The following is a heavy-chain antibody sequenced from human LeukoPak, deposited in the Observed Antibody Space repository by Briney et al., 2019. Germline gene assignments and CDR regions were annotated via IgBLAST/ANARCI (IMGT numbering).Heavy chain of an antibody. CDR2: DYCGGNT. CDR3: ARDHFGSLDS. Sequence: PSEALSLTCTVSGFSVTTDSYCWGWIRQPPGKGLEWIGYDYCGGNTNYDPSLKRRVTISVDTSKNQFSLTLTSVTAADTAVYFCARDHFGSLDSWGQGILVIVSS. V-gene: IGHV4-61*01. J-gene: IGHJ4*02. CDR1: GFSVTTDSYC. D-gene: IGHD3-10*01.